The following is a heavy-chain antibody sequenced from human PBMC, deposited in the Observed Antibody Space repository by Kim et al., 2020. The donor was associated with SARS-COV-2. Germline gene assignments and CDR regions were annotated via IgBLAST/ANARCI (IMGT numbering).Heavy chain of an antibody. CDR2: ISSSSSYI. J-gene: IGHJ6*01. CDR1: GFTFSSYS. Sequence: GGSLRLSCAASGFTFSSYSMNWVRQAPGKGLEWFSSISSSSSYIYYADSLKGRFTISSDNAKNSLYLQMNSLRAEDTAVYYCAMPFFDYGDYHDGKNYY. V-gene: IGHV3-21*01. CDR3: AMPFFDYGDYHDGKNYY. D-gene: IGHD4-17*01.